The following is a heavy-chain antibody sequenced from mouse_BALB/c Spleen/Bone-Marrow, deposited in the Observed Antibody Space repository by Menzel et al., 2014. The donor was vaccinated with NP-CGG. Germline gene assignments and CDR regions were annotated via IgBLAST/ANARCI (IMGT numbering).Heavy chain of an antibody. CDR2: ISSGSSTI. CDR1: GFTFSSFG. Sequence: EVHLVESGGGLVQPGGSRKLSCAASGFTFSSFGMHWVRQAPEKGLEWVAYISSGSSTIYYADTVKGRFTISRDNPKNTLFLQMTSLRSEDTAMYYCARDFCDGYYRFAYWGQGTLVTVSA. J-gene: IGHJ3*01. CDR3: ARDFCDGYYRFAY. D-gene: IGHD2-3*01. V-gene: IGHV5-17*02.